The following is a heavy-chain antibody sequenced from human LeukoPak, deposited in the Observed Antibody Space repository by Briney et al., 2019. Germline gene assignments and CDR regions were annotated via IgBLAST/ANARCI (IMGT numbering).Heavy chain of an antibody. V-gene: IGHV4-4*07. J-gene: IGHJ4*02. CDR2: MYSSGST. D-gene: IGHD4-23*01. CDR1: GGSINSYY. CDR3: ARGGKATVVTM. Sequence: SETLSLTCTVSGGSINSYYWTWIRQSAGKGLEWIGRMYSSGSTNYNPSFKSRVSMSVDTSKNRFSVKLTSVTAADTAVYYCARGGKATVVTMWGQGILVTVSS.